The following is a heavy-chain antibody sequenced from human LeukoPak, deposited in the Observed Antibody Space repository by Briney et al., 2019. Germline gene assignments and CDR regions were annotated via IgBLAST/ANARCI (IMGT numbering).Heavy chain of an antibody. CDR3: ARAYYYGSGSYYNVDYFDY. J-gene: IGHJ4*02. V-gene: IGHV4-39*07. CDR1: GGSISSSSYY. D-gene: IGHD3-10*01. CDR2: IYYSGST. Sequence: SETLPLTCTVSGGSISSSSYYWGWIRQPPGKGLEWIGSIYYSGSTYYNPSLKSRVTISVDTSKNQFSLKLSSVTAADTAVYYCARAYYYGSGSYYNVDYFDYWGQGTLVTVSS.